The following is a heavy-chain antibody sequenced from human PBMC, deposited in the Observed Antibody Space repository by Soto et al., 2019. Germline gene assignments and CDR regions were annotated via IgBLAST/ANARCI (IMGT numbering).Heavy chain of an antibody. Sequence: QLQLQESGPGLVKPSETLSLTCTVSGGSISSFNYFWVWIRQPPGKGLEWIGSLYYSGNTYYIPSLQSRCTISAKTSKKQFTLTLHSVTAADTAVYYCARGGGSTFIWFEPWGQGTLVTVSP. D-gene: IGHD2-15*01. J-gene: IGHJ5*02. V-gene: IGHV4-39*01. CDR3: ARGGGSTFIWFEP. CDR1: GGSISSFNYF. CDR2: LYYSGNT.